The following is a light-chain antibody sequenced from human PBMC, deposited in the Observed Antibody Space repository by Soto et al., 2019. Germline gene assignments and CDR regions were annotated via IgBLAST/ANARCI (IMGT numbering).Light chain of an antibody. CDR2: GAP. CDR1: QTVSSSS. Sequence: EIVLTQSPGTLSLSPGERATLSCRASQTVSSSSLAWYQQKPGQAPRLLIYGAPSRATGIPDRFSGSGSGTDFTLIISRLEPEDFAVYYCQQYASPPPNFGPGTKVDIK. V-gene: IGKV3-20*01. CDR3: QQYASPPPN. J-gene: IGKJ3*01.